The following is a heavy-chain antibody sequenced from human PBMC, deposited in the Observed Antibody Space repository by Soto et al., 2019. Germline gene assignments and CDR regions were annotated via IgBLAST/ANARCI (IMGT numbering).Heavy chain of an antibody. V-gene: IGHV1-18*01. D-gene: IGHD3-10*01. Sequence: QVQLVQSGAEVKKPGASVKVSCKASGYTFTSYGISWVRQAPGQGLEWMGWISAYNGNTNYAQKLQGRVTMTTDTXXSTAYRELRSLRSDDTAVYYCPSDKGDGSGSYYAYWGQGNLVTVSS. CDR3: PSDKGDGSGSYYAY. CDR2: ISAYNGNT. J-gene: IGHJ4*02. CDR1: GYTFTSYG.